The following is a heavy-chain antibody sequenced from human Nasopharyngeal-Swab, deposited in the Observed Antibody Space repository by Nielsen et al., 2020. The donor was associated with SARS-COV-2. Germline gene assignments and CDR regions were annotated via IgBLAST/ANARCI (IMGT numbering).Heavy chain of an antibody. CDR1: EFTLRNHW. Sequence: GGSLRLSCTPSEFTLRNHWMNWVRLTPGKGLVWVSGIDFDGSNTFYADSVKGRFTISRDNGENTLSLQMNSLRDEDTGVYYCGSVFEIWGQGVLVTVSS. CDR2: IDFDGSNT. J-gene: IGHJ4*02. V-gene: IGHV3-74*01. D-gene: IGHD3-9*01. CDR3: GSVFEI.